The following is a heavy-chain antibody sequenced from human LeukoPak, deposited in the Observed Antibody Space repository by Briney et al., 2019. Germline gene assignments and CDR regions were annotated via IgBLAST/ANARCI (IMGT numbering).Heavy chain of an antibody. J-gene: IGHJ4*02. Sequence: GGSLRLSCITSGFAFNSYTMSWVRQAPGKGLEWVSTISGSGRTTYYADSVKGRFTISRDNSNNTLYLQMTSLSAEDTAVFFCAEDHSDVAVAYFFDSWGQGTLVTVSS. CDR2: ISGSGRTT. V-gene: IGHV3-23*01. CDR1: GFAFNSYT. D-gene: IGHD6-19*01. CDR3: AEDHSDVAVAYFFDS.